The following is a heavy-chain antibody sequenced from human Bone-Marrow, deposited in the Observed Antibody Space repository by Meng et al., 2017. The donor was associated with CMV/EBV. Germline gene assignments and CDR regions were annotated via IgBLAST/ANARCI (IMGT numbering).Heavy chain of an antibody. CDR2: IWYDGSNK. CDR3: AKDIAAGYYYYYGMDV. Sequence: GGPLRLSCAASGFTFSSYGMHWVRQAPGKGLEWVAVIWYDGSNKYYADSVKGRFTISRDNSKNTLYLQMNSLRAEDTAVYYCAKDIAAGYYYYYGMDVWGQGTTVTVSS. D-gene: IGHD6-13*01. CDR1: GFTFSSYG. J-gene: IGHJ6*02. V-gene: IGHV3-33*06.